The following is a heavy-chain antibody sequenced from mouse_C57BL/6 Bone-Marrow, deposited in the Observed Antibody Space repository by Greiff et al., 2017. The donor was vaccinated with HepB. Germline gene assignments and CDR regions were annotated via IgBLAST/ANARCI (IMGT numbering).Heavy chain of an antibody. CDR1: GFTFSDYY. Sequence: EVQLVESGGGLVQPGGSLKLSCAASGFTFSDYYMYWVRQTPEKRLEWVAYISNGGGSTYYPDTVKGRFTISRDNAKNTLYLQMSRLKSEDTAMYYCARQTGYGNYFYAMDYWGQGTSVTVSS. CDR2: ISNGGGST. CDR3: ARQTGYGNYFYAMDY. J-gene: IGHJ4*01. D-gene: IGHD2-10*02. V-gene: IGHV5-12*01.